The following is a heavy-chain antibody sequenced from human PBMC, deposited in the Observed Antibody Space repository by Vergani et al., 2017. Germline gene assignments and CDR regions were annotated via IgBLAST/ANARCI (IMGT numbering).Heavy chain of an antibody. CDR1: GFTFSGYA. V-gene: IGHV3-30-3*01. CDR3: ASKEAAAGSPYYYHYMDV. J-gene: IGHJ6*03. CDR2: ISYDGAKK. D-gene: IGHD6-13*01. Sequence: VQLVESGGGLVKPGGSLRLSCAASGFTFSGYAIHWVRQAPGKGLEWVAVISYDGAKKYYADSVKGRFTVSRDNSKNTLYLQMNSLRPEDTAVYYCASKEAAAGSPYYYHYMDVWGIGTTVTVSS.